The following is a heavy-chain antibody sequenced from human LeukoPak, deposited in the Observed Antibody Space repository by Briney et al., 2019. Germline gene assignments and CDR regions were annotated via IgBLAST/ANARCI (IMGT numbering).Heavy chain of an antibody. D-gene: IGHD2-15*01. CDR2: VTGSGSGT. J-gene: IGHJ4*02. CDR1: GFTFRSYV. CDR3: AKREGPLAGSPFDY. Sequence: PGGSLRLSCAASGFTFRSYVMGWVRQAPGPGLEWVSAVTGSGSGTFYADSVKGRFTIARDNSNNTLYLQMNGLRGEDTAIYYCAKREGPLAGSPFDYWGQGILVTVSS. V-gene: IGHV3-23*01.